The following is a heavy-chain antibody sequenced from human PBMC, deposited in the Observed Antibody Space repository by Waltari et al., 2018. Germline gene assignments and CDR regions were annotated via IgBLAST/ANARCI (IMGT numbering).Heavy chain of an antibody. CDR3: ARAGYSSSWYGWFDP. Sequence: QVQLQESGPGLVKPSGTLSLTCAVSGGSISSSNWWSWVRQPPGKGLEWIGEIYHSGSTHYNPSLSTRVTISVDKSKSQFSLKLSAVTAADTAVYYCARAGYSSSWYGWFDPWGQGTLVTVSS. CDR1: GGSISSSNW. J-gene: IGHJ5*02. D-gene: IGHD6-13*01. V-gene: IGHV4-4*02. CDR2: IYHSGST.